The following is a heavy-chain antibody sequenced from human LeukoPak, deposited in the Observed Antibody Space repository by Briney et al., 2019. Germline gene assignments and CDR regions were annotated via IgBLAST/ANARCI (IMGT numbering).Heavy chain of an antibody. D-gene: IGHD3-10*01. Sequence: GASVKVSCKASGYTFTTYGISWVRQAPGHGLECRGWISAYNGNTNYAQKLQGRVTMTTDTSTSTAYMELRSLRSDDTAVYYCARDRVTTMVQFDIWGQGTMVTVSS. V-gene: IGHV1-18*01. J-gene: IGHJ3*02. CDR2: ISAYNGNT. CDR3: ARDRVTTMVQFDI. CDR1: GYTFTTYG.